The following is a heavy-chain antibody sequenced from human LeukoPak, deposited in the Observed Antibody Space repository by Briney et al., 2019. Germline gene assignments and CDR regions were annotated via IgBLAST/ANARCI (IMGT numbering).Heavy chain of an antibody. Sequence: ASVKVSCKVSGYTLSQLVIHWVRQAPGEGLEWMGGLDPENGEMIYAQKFQGRVTMSEDTSTDTAYMDLSSLRSEDTAIYYCATVSSLDSNFYSYFWGQGTLVTVSS. J-gene: IGHJ4*02. V-gene: IGHV1-24*01. CDR2: LDPENGEM. CDR3: ATVSSLDSNFYSYF. D-gene: IGHD4-11*01. CDR1: GYTLSQLV.